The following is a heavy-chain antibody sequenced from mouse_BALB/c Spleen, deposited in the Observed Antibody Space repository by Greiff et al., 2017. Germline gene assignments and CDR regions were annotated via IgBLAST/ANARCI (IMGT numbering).Heavy chain of an antibody. D-gene: IGHD4-1*01. V-gene: IGHV1-69*01. CDR1: GYTFTDYW. CDR2: IDTSDSYT. J-gene: IGHJ3*01. CDR3: ALESGLTWTN. Sequence: QVQLQQSGAELVMPGASVKMSCKASGYTFTDYWMHWVKQRPGQGLEWIGAIDTSDSYTSYNQKFKGKATLTVDESSSTAYMQLSSLTSEDSAVYYCALESGLTWTNWGQGTLVTVSA.